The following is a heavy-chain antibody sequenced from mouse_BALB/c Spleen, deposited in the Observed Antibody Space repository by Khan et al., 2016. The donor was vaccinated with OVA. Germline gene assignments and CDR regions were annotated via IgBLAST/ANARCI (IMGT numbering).Heavy chain of an antibody. J-gene: IGHJ4*01. CDR3: ARQPYYHYYIMDY. CDR2: LWSDGST. V-gene: IGHV2-6-1*01. CDR1: GFSLTDYG. Sequence: VKLEVSGPGLVAPSQSLSLTCTISGFSLTDYGVHWVRQPPGKGLEWLVVLWSDGSTAYNSALKSRLSIIKDNSKSQIFLKMNSLQTDDTAMYYCARQPYYHYYIMDYWGQGTSVTVSS. D-gene: IGHD2-10*01.